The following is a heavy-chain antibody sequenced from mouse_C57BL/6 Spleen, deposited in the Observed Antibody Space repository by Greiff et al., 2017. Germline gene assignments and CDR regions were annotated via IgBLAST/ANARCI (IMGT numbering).Heavy chain of an antibody. Sequence: QVQLQQPGAELVMPGASVKLSCKASGYTFTSYWMHWVKQRPGQGLEWIGEIDPSDSYTNYNQKFKGKSTLTVDKSSSTAYMQLSSLTSEDSAVYYCARGSLGSLYYVDYWGQGTTLTVSS. D-gene: IGHD3-2*02. CDR2: IDPSDSYT. J-gene: IGHJ2*01. CDR3: ARGSLGSLYYVDY. CDR1: GYTFTSYW. V-gene: IGHV1-69*01.